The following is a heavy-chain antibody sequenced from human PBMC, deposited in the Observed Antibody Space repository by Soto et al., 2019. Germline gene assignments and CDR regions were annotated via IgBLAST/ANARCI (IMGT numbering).Heavy chain of an antibody. CDR3: GKYSGSYSGYNGMNV. CDR2: ISGTSDAA. D-gene: IGHD1-26*01. V-gene: IGHV3-23*01. Sequence: EVQLLESGGGLVQPGGSLRLSCAASGFPFSTSAMNWVRQAQGKGLEWVSIISGTSDAAYYAESVKGRFTSSRANSKNTLYLQMNSLRAEDMAVYYCGKYSGSYSGYNGMNVWGQGTTVTVSS. J-gene: IGHJ6*02. CDR1: GFPFSTSA.